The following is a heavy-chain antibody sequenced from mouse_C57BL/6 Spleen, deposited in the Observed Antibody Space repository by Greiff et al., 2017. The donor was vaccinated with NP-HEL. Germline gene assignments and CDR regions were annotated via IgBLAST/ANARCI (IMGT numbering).Heavy chain of an antibody. CDR2: IDPSDSYT. CDR1: GYTFTSYW. J-gene: IGHJ4*01. CDR3: ARGKDYAMDY. V-gene: IGHV1-69*01. Sequence: QVQLQQPGAELVMPGASVKLSCKASGYTFTSYWMHWVKQRPGQGLEWIGEIDPSDSYTNYSQKFKGKSTLTVDKSSSTAYMQLSSLTSEDSAVYYCARGKDYAMDYWGQGTSVTVSS.